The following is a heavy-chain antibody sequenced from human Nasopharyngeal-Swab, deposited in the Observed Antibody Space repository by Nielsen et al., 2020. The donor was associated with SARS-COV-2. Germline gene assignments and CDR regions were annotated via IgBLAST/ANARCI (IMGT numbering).Heavy chain of an antibody. V-gene: IGHV3-23*01. CDR3: AKDSGAGFCDGGSCFPTNH. CDR2: MSGTGDNT. J-gene: IGHJ5*02. CDR1: GFTFTSYA. D-gene: IGHD2-15*01. Sequence: GVLKISCAASGFTFTSYAMNWVRQAPGKGLEWVSGMSGTGDNTYYADSVKGRFTISSDSSKNTLYLQMNSLRAEDTAVYYCAKDSGAGFCDGGSCFPTNHWGQGTLVTVSS.